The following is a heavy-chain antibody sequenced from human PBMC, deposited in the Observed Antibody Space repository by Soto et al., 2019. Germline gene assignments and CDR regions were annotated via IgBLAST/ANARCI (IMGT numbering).Heavy chain of an antibody. CDR1: GFSFSTYN. J-gene: IGHJ4*02. D-gene: IGHD7-27*01. CDR2: INGRSNYK. CDR3: VREDGLVGSNSAFDQ. V-gene: IGHV3-21*01. Sequence: EVDLLESGGGLVKPGGSLRLSCAASGFSFSTYNMNWVRQAPGKGLEWVSSINGRSNYKYYTDSVKGRFTISRANPKNSLYLQMDSLRVEDTAVYYCVREDGLVGSNSAFDQWGQGTLVSVSS.